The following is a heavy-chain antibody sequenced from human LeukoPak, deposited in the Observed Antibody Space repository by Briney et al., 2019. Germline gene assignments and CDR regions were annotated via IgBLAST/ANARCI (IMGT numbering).Heavy chain of an antibody. CDR3: ARDADNIYGSESSYFQH. CDR2: IYYSRST. J-gene: IGHJ1*01. D-gene: IGHD3-10*01. CDR1: GGSISSSTYY. V-gene: IGHV4-39*07. Sequence: SETLSLTCTVSGGSISSSTYYWGWIRQPPGKGLEWIGSIYYSRSTYYNPSLKSRVTISVDTSKNQFSLKLRSVTAADTAVYYCARDADNIYGSESSYFQHWSQGTLVTVFS.